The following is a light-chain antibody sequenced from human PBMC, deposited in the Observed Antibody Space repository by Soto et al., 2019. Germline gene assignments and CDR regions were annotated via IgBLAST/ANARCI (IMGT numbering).Light chain of an antibody. CDR3: QQYNKWPLS. J-gene: IGKJ4*01. CDR2: GAS. CDR1: QSVSSS. V-gene: IGKV3-15*01. Sequence: EIVMTQSPATLSVSPGERATLSCWASQSVSSSLAWYQQKPGQAPRLLIYGASTRATGIPARFSGSGYGTVFTFNISSLQSEDLAVYFCQQYNKWPLSFGGGTKVEI.